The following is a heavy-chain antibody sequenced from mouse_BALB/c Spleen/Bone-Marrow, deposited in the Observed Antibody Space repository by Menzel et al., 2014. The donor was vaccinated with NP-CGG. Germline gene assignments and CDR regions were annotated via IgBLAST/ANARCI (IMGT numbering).Heavy chain of an antibody. CDR1: GFNIXDTY. CDR2: IDPANGNT. CDR3: ARGGTTATWYFDV. J-gene: IGHJ1*01. Sequence: EVKVVESGAELVKPGASVKLSCTASGFNIXDTYMHWVKQRPEQGLEWIGRIDPANGNTKYDPKFQGKATITADTSSNTAYLQLSSLTSEDTAVYYCARGGTTATWYFDVWGAGTTVTVSS. V-gene: IGHV14-3*02. D-gene: IGHD1-2*01.